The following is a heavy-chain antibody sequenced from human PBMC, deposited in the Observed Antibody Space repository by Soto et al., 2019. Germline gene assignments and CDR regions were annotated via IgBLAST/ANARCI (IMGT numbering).Heavy chain of an antibody. CDR2: ISYGGST. CDR3: ARGLAYCGGDCP. CDR1: GVSVTRGTYF. V-gene: IGHV4-61*01. D-gene: IGHD2-21*02. Sequence: SETLSLTCDVSGVSVTRGTYFWSWVRHPPGKRLEWIGYISYGGSTNYNPSLKSRVTLSVDTSKNQFFLNLTSVTAADTAVYYCARGLAYCGGDCPWGQGTLVTVSS. J-gene: IGHJ5*02.